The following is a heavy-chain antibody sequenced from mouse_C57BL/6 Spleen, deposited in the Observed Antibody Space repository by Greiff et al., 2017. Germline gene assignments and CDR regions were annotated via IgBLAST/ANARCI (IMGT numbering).Heavy chain of an antibody. CDR1: GFNIKDYY. D-gene: IGHD1-1*01. CDR2: IDPEDGDT. J-gene: IGHJ3*01. Sequence: EVKLQQSGAELVRPGASVKLSCTASGFNIKDYYMHWVKQRPEQGLEWIGRIDPEDGDTEYAPKFQGKATMTADTSSNTAYLQLSSLTSEDTAVYYCTTIYYGSSYRFAYWGQGTLVTVSA. V-gene: IGHV14-1*01. CDR3: TTIYYGSSYRFAY.